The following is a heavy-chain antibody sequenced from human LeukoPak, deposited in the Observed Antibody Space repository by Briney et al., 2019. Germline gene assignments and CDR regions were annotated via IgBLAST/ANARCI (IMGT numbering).Heavy chain of an antibody. D-gene: IGHD3-10*01. J-gene: IGHJ2*01. Sequence: PGGSLRLSCAASGFTFSSYSMNWVRQAPGRGLEWVSFISGGSNTIYYADSVKGRFTVSRDNAKSSLYLQMNSLRDEDTAVYFCARDSGYPSGSWWWYFDLWGRGILVTVSS. V-gene: IGHV3-48*02. CDR3: ARDSGYPSGSWWWYFDL. CDR2: ISGGSNTI. CDR1: GFTFSSYS.